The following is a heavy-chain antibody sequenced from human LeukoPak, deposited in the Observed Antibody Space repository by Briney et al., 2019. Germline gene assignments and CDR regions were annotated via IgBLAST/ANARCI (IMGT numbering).Heavy chain of an antibody. D-gene: IGHD3-22*01. V-gene: IGHV4-39*01. Sequence: SETLSLTCTVSGGSISSSSYYWGWIRQPPGKGLEWIGSIYYSGSTYYNPSLKSRATISVDTSKNQFSLKLSSVTAADTAVYYCARGHTYYYDSSGYSYWFDPWGQGTLVTVSS. CDR3: ARGHTYYYDSSGYSYWFDP. CDR1: GGSISSSSYY. J-gene: IGHJ5*02. CDR2: IYYSGST.